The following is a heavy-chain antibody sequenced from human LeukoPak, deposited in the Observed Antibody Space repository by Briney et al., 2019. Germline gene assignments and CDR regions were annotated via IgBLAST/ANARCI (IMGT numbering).Heavy chain of an antibody. Sequence: QPGGSLRPSCAASGFTFSSDAMSCGRPARGERREWVSAISRSGGSTYSADSVKGRFTISRDNSKNTLYLQMNSLRAEDTAVYYCAKDLRPTIFGVSFPLTHDYWGQGTLVTVSS. D-gene: IGHD3-3*01. J-gene: IGHJ4*02. CDR3: AKDLRPTIFGVSFPLTHDY. CDR1: GFTFSSDA. CDR2: ISRSGGST. V-gene: IGHV3-23*01.